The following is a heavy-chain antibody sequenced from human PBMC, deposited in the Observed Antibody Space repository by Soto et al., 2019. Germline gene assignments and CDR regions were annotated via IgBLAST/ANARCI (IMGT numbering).Heavy chain of an antibody. CDR2: INHSGST. Sequence: QVQLQQWGAGLLKPSETLSLTCAVYGGSFSGDYWNWIRQPPGKGLEWIGEINHSGSTNYNPSLKSRVTLSVDTSKNQFSLTLSSVTAADTAVYYCARGWGRIFDYWGQGTLVTVSS. CDR3: ARGWGRIFDY. J-gene: IGHJ4*02. D-gene: IGHD7-27*01. CDR1: GGSFSGDY. V-gene: IGHV4-34*01.